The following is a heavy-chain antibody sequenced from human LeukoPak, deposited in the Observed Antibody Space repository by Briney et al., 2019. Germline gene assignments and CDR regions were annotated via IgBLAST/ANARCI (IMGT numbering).Heavy chain of an antibody. D-gene: IGHD1-26*01. J-gene: IGHJ3*02. CDR3: ARGGSYLSAFDI. CDR2: ISYDGSNK. Sequence: GGSLRLSCAASGFTFDDYAMHWVRQAPGKGLEWVAVISYDGSNKYYADSVKGRFTISRDNSKNTLYLQMNSLRAEDTAVYYCARGGSYLSAFDIWGQGTMVTVSS. V-gene: IGHV3-30*04. CDR1: GFTFDDYA.